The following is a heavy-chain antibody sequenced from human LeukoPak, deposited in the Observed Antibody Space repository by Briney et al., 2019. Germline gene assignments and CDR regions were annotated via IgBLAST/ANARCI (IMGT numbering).Heavy chain of an antibody. CDR1: GGSISSGGYS. D-gene: IGHD4-17*01. V-gene: IGHV4-30-2*01. Sequence: SETLSLTCAVSGGSISSGGYSWSWIRQPPGKGLEWIGYIYHSGSTYYNPSLKSRVTISVDRSKNQFSLKLSSVTAADTAVYYCARDGGYGDYLYYFDYWGQGTLVTVSS. J-gene: IGHJ4*02. CDR2: IYHSGST. CDR3: ARDGGYGDYLYYFDY.